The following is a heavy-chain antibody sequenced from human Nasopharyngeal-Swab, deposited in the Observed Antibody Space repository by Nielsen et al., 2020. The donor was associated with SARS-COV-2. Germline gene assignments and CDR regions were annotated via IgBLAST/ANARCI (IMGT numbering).Heavy chain of an antibody. CDR1: GFTFSTYS. J-gene: IGHJ4*02. Sequence: GESLKISCEGSGFTFSTYSMNWVRQAPGKGLEWIAYITRSSSAIKYADSVKGRFTLSRDNAKNSLYLQMDSLRDEDTAVYWCVRDSSGWYPDLDYWGQGTLVTVSS. CDR2: ITRSSSAI. CDR3: VRDSSGWYPDLDY. D-gene: IGHD6-19*01. V-gene: IGHV3-48*02.